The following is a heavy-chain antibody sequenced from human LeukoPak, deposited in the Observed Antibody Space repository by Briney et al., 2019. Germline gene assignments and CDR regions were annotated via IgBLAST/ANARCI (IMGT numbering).Heavy chain of an antibody. V-gene: IGHV3-53*05. CDR2: IYSGSST. D-gene: IGHD6-13*01. Sequence: GGSLRLSCAASGFTVSSNYMSWVRQAPGKGLEWVSVIYSGSSTYYADSVKGRFTISRDNSKNTLYLQMDSLRPEDMAVYYCARRSSSWYAFDYWGQGTLVTVSS. CDR3: ARRSSSWYAFDY. J-gene: IGHJ4*02. CDR1: GFTVSSNY.